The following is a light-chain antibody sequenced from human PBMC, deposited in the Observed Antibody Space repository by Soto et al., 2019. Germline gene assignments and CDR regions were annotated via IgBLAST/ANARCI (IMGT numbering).Light chain of an antibody. Sequence: EIVLTQSPGTLSLSPGERATLSCRASQSVSSSYLAWYQQKPGQAPSLLIYGASIRATGVPDRFSGSGSGTDFTLTISRLEPEDFAVYYCQQYVRSPYTFGQGTNLEIK. CDR1: QSVSSSY. CDR3: QQYVRSPYT. V-gene: IGKV3-20*01. J-gene: IGKJ2*01. CDR2: GAS.